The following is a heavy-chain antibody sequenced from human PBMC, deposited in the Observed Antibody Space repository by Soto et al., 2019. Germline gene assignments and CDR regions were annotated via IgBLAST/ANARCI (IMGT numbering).Heavy chain of an antibody. J-gene: IGHJ3*02. CDR1: GFTFGAYA. Sequence: RLSCTASGFTFGAYAMSWVRQAPGKGLEWVGFIRSKAYGGTTKYAASVKGRFTISRDDSKSIAYMQMNSLNTEDKAVYYCTRDRWHYYYDSSGRQAFEIWGPGTMVTVS. V-gene: IGHV3-49*04. CDR2: IRSKAYGGTT. D-gene: IGHD3-22*01. CDR3: TRDRWHYYYDSSGRQAFEI.